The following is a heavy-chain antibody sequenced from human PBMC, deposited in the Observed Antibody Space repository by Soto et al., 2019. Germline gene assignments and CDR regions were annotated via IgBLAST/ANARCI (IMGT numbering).Heavy chain of an antibody. Sequence: QVQLQESGPGLVKPSETLSLTCTVSGGFISSYYWNWIWQPPGKGLEWIGYIHYIGSTNYNPSLTSRVTISVDTSKNQFSLKLSSVTAADTAVYYCARSSGGSPYSAMDVWGQGTTVTVSS. CDR3: ARSSGGSPYSAMDV. J-gene: IGHJ6*02. CDR2: IHYIGST. D-gene: IGHD2-15*01. CDR1: GGFISSYY. V-gene: IGHV4-59*01.